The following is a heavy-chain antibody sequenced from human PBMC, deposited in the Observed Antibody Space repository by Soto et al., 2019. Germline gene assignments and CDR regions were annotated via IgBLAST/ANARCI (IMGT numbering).Heavy chain of an antibody. Sequence: QVPLVESGGGVVQPGRSLRLSCAASGFTFSSYAMHWVRQAPGKGLEWVAVISYDGSNKYYADSVKGRFTISRDNSKNTLYLQMNSLRAEDTAVYYCARDYSNYYEDWWGQGTLVTVSS. V-gene: IGHV3-30-3*01. J-gene: IGHJ4*02. CDR2: ISYDGSNK. CDR1: GFTFSSYA. CDR3: ARDYSNYYEDW. D-gene: IGHD3-22*01.